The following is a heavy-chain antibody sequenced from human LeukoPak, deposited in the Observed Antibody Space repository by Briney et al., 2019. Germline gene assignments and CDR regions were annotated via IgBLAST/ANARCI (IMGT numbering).Heavy chain of an antibody. D-gene: IGHD2-2*01. V-gene: IGHV3-21*01. CDR3: ARAPLHLAMYHYFDY. Sequence: PGGSLRLSCTASGFTFSSYYMNWVRQAPGKGLEWVSSISSSSSYIYYADSVKGRFTIARDNAKKSLYLQMNSLRAEDTAVYYCARAPLHLAMYHYFDYWGQGTLVAVSS. CDR2: ISSSSSYI. J-gene: IGHJ4*02. CDR1: GFTFSSYY.